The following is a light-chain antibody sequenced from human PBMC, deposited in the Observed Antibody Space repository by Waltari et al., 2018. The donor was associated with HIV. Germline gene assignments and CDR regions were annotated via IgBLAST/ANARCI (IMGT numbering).Light chain of an antibody. CDR1: TSNIGNNF. V-gene: IGLV1-47*01. J-gene: IGLJ3*02. CDR3: ATWDDSLSGWV. CDR2: RND. Sequence: QSVLTQPPSASGPPGQRVTISCSGSTSNIGNNFISWYHQFPGTAPKLLIYRNDQRPSGVPDRFSGSKSGTSASLAISGLRSEDEADYYCATWDDSLSGWVFSGGTKLTVL.